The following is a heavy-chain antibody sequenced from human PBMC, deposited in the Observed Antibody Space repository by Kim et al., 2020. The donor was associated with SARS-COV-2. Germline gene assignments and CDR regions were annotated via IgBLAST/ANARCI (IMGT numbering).Heavy chain of an antibody. CDR1: GDSISRSSNY. J-gene: IGHJ4*02. CDR3: ARLVSENSAVEY. CDR2: INYSGNT. V-gene: IGHV4-39*01. Sequence: SETLSLTCTVSGDSISRSSNYWGWIRQPPGKGLGWIGSINYSGNTYYNPSLKSRVTISVDTSKNQFSLKMRSVTAADTAVYYCARLVSENSAVEYWGQGTLVTVSS.